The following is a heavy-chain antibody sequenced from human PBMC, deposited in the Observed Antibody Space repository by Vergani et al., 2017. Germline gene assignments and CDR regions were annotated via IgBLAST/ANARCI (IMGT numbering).Heavy chain of an antibody. CDR1: GFTFSSYW. Sequence: EVQLVESGGGLVQPGGSLRLSCAASGFTFSSYWMSWVRQAPGKGLEWVANIKQDGSEKYYVDSVKGRFTISRDNAKNSLYLQMNSLRAEDTAVYYCARGVRRGYSYGYVTYYYYGMDVWGQGTTVTVSS. CDR2: IKQDGSEK. D-gene: IGHD5-18*01. V-gene: IGHV3-7*03. CDR3: ARGVRRGYSYGYVTYYYYGMDV. J-gene: IGHJ6*02.